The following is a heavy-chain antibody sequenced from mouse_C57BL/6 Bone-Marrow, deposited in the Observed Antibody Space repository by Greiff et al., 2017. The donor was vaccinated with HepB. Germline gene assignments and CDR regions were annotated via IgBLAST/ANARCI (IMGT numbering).Heavy chain of an antibody. J-gene: IGHJ2*01. CDR3: TINSAYFDY. CDR1: GFTFSSYA. Sequence: EVKLMESGEGLVKPGGSLKLSCAASGFTFSSYAMSWVRQTPEKRLEWVAYISSGGDYIYYADPVKGRFTISSDNPRNTLYLQMSSLKSEDTAMYYCTINSAYFDYWGQGTTLTVSS. D-gene: IGHD2-12*01. CDR2: ISSGGDYI. V-gene: IGHV5-9-1*02.